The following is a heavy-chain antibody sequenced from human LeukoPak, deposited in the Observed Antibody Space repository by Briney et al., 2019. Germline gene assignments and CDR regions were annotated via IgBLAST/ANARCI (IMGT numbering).Heavy chain of an antibody. J-gene: IGHJ4*02. V-gene: IGHV4-31*03. CDR3: ARESGAYGDYTFDY. D-gene: IGHD4-17*01. CDR1: GGSISSGGYY. CDR2: IYDSGST. Sequence: PSETLSLTCTVSGGSISSGGYYWSWIRQHPGKGLEWIGYIYDSGSTYYNPSLKSRVTISVDTSKNQFSLKLSSVTAADTAVYYCARESGAYGDYTFDYWGQGTLVTVSS.